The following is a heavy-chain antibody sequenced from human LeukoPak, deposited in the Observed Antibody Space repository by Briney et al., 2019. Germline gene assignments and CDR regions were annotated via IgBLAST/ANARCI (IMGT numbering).Heavy chain of an antibody. V-gene: IGHV3-21*01. CDR3: ARDAGTYDFDY. D-gene: IGHD4-17*01. CDR2: ISSSSSYI. J-gene: IGHJ4*02. CDR1: GFTFRSHS. Sequence: GGSLRLSCAASGFTFRSHSMSWVRQGPGKGLEWVSSISSSSSYIYYADSVQGRFTISRDNAKNSLYLQMNSLRAEDTAVYYCARDAGTYDFDYWGQGTLVTVSS.